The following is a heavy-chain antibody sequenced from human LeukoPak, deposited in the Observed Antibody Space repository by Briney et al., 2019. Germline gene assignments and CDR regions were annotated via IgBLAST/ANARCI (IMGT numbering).Heavy chain of an antibody. D-gene: IGHD3/OR15-3a*01. CDR3: ARGGLISLANTPLGAFDI. CDR1: GDSISSSSYY. CDR2: IYYSGST. V-gene: IGHV4-39*07. J-gene: IGHJ3*02. Sequence: SETLSLTCTVSGDSISSSSYYWGWIRQSPGKGLEWIGSIYYSGSTYYNPSLESRVTISVDTSKNQFSLQLNSVTPEDTAVYYCARGGLISLANTPLGAFDIWGQGTMVSVSS.